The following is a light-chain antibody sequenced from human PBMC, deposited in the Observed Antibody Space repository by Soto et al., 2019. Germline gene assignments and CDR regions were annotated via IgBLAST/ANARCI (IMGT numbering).Light chain of an antibody. Sequence: EIVLTQSPATLSLSPGERATLSCRASQSVSSYLAWYQQKPGQAPRLLIYDASNRATGIPARFSGSGSGTDFTLAISSLEPEVFAGYYCPQRSNWLMYTFGQGTKLEIK. V-gene: IGKV3-11*01. CDR3: PQRSNWLMYT. J-gene: IGKJ2*01. CDR1: QSVSSY. CDR2: DAS.